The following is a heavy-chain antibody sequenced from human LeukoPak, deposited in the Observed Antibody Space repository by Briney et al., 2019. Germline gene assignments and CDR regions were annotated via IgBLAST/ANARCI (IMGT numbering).Heavy chain of an antibody. CDR2: ISYDGSNK. CDR3: AKDGRRLWFGELEFDY. J-gene: IGHJ4*02. V-gene: IGHV3-30*18. Sequence: SGGSLRLSCAASGFTFSSYGMHWVRQAPGKGLEWVAVISYDGSNKYYADSVKGRFTISRDNSKNTLYLQMNSLRAEDTAVYYCAKDGRRLWFGELEFDYWGQGTLVTVSS. D-gene: IGHD3-10*01. CDR1: GFTFSSYG.